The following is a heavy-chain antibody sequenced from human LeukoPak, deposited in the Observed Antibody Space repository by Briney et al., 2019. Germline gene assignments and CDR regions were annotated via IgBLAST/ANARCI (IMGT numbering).Heavy chain of an antibody. D-gene: IGHD2-15*01. J-gene: IGHJ4*02. V-gene: IGHV4-34*01. CDR2: INHSGST. CDR1: GGSFSGYY. CDR3: ARGDCSGGSCYILEDYFDY. Sequence: SETLSLTCAVYGGSFSGYYWSWIRQPPGKGLEWIGEINHSGSTNYNPSLKSRVTISVDTSKNQFSLKLSSVTAADTAVYYCARGDCSGGSCYILEDYFDYWGQGTLVTVSS.